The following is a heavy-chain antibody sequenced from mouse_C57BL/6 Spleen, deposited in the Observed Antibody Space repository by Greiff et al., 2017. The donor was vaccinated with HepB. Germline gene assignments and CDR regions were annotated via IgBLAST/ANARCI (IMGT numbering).Heavy chain of an antibody. CDR3: TREDYYYGSSYDYYFDY. CDR2: IDPETGGT. V-gene: IGHV1-15*01. Sequence: VKVVESGAELVRPGASVTLSCKASGYTFTDYEMHWVKQTPVHGLEWIGAIDPETGGTAYNQKFKGKAILTADKSSSTAYMELRSLTSEDSAVYYCTREDYYYGSSYDYYFDYWGQGTTLTVSS. CDR1: GYTFTDYE. D-gene: IGHD1-1*01. J-gene: IGHJ2*01.